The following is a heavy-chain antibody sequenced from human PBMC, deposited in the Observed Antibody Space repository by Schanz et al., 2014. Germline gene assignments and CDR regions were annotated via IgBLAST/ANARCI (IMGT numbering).Heavy chain of an antibody. CDR3: ARFNSGSHSPPYYYYGMDV. D-gene: IGHD1-26*01. CDR1: GYTFINSD. CDR2: MNPKSGNT. J-gene: IGHJ6*02. Sequence: QVQLVQSGSELKKPGASVKVSCKASGYTFINSDINWVRQAAGQGLEWMGWMNPKSGNTGYAQKFQGRVTMTTDTSTNTAYMELRSLTSDDTAVYYCARFNSGSHSPPYYYYGMDVWGQGTTVTVSS. V-gene: IGHV1-8*02.